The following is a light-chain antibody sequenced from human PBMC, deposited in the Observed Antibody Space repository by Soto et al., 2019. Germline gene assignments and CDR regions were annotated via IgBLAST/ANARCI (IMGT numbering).Light chain of an antibody. CDR3: QQRRNWPPLT. CDR2: DAS. J-gene: IGKJ4*01. V-gene: IGKV3-11*01. Sequence: ETVLTQSPATLSLSPGERATLSCRASQSVDTYLAWYQQKPGQAPRLLIYDASNRATGIPARFSGSGSGTDFTLTISSLEPEDFAVYYCQQRRNWPPLTFGGGTKVEI. CDR1: QSVDTY.